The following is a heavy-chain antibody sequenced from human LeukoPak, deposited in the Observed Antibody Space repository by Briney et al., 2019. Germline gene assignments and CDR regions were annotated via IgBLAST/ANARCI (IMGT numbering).Heavy chain of an antibody. J-gene: IGHJ4*02. CDR1: GFTFSSYW. D-gene: IGHD6-13*01. CDR2: INTDGRSI. Sequence: GGSLRLSCAASGFTFSSYWIHWVRQAPGKGLVWVSHINTDGRSISYADSVKGRFTVSRDNAKNTLYLQMNSLRADDTAVYYCARDLAAAQYYFDYWGQGTLVTVSS. CDR3: ARDLAAAQYYFDY. V-gene: IGHV3-74*01.